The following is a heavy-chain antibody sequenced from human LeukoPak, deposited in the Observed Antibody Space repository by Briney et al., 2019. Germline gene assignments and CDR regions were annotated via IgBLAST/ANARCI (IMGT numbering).Heavy chain of an antibody. CDR1: GDSVSRSDSY. D-gene: IGHD3-22*01. CDR3: ARRRYYDGSGYLE. V-gene: IGHV4-39*01. Sequence: PSETLSLTCSVSGDSVSRSDSYWDWIRQPPGKGLEWIGTIYYSGRTYYNPSLKSRVTMSVDPSNNQFSLTLRPVTAADTAVYYCARRRYYDGSGYLEWGQGTLLSVSS. J-gene: IGHJ1*01. CDR2: IYYSGRT.